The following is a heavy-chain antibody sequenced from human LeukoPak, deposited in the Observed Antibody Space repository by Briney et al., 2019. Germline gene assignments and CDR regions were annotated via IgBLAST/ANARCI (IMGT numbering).Heavy chain of an antibody. V-gene: IGHV4-30-4*01. CDR1: GGSIGDYY. CDR3: ARESPPDAFDI. Sequence: SETLSLTCTVPGGSIGDYYWSWIRQPPGQGLEWLGYIHYSGNTYYNPSLKSRLIISIDASKNQFSLNLSSATAADTAVYYCARESPPDAFDIWGRGTVVTVSS. CDR2: IHYSGNT. J-gene: IGHJ3*02.